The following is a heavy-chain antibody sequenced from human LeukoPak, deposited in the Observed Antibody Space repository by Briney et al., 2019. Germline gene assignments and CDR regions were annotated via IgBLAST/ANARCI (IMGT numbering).Heavy chain of an antibody. J-gene: IGHJ5*02. CDR1: GGSISSGSYY. Sequence: SQTLSLTCTVSGGSISSGSYYWSWIRQPAGKGLEWIGRIYTSGSTSYNPSLKSRVTISVDTSKNQFSLKLSSVTAADTAVYYCARVDPLWSGYDYGWFDPWGQGTLVTVSS. CDR2: IYTSGST. CDR3: ARVDPLWSGYDYGWFDP. D-gene: IGHD5-12*01. V-gene: IGHV4-61*02.